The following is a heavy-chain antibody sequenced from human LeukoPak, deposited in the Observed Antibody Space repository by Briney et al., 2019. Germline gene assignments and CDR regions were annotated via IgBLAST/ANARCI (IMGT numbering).Heavy chain of an antibody. J-gene: IGHJ6*03. Sequence: SETLSLTCTVSGYSISSGYYWGWIRQPPGKGLEWIGSIYHSGSTYYNPSLKSRVTISVDTSKNQFSPKLSSVTAADTAVYYCARSSSAGITMIVVDHYYYYYMDVWGKGTTVTVSS. V-gene: IGHV4-38-2*02. D-gene: IGHD3-22*01. CDR1: GYSISSGYY. CDR2: IYHSGST. CDR3: ARSSSAGITMIVVDHYYYYYMDV.